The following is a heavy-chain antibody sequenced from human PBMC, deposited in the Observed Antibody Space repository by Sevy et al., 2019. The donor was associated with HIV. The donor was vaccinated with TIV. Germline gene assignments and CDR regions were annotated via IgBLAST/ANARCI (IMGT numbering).Heavy chain of an antibody. CDR1: GFIFSNYY. J-gene: IGHJ4*02. CDR3: AGVRDRYCGGGSFNYGYFFDY. V-gene: IGHV3-11*01. D-gene: IGHD2-15*01. CDR2: ISNRGDPT. Sequence: GGSLRLSCAASGFIFSNYYMTWVRQAPGKGLEWVSYISNRGDPTYYADSVKGRFTISRDKAKNALYLQMSSLMGEDRAVYYCAGVRDRYCGGGSFNYGYFFDYWGQGTLVTVSS.